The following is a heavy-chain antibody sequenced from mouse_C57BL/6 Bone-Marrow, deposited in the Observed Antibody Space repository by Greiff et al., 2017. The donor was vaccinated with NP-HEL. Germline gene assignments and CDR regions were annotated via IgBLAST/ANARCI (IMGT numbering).Heavy chain of an antibody. V-gene: IGHV1-80*01. Sequence: VQLQQSGAELVKPGASVKISCKASGYAFSGYWMNWVKQRPGKGLEWIGQIYPGDGDTTYNGKFKDKASLTADKSSSTAYMQLSSLTAEDSAVYFCARGAYWGQGTLVTVSA. CDR2: IYPGDGDT. CDR1: GYAFSGYW. J-gene: IGHJ3*01. CDR3: ARGAY.